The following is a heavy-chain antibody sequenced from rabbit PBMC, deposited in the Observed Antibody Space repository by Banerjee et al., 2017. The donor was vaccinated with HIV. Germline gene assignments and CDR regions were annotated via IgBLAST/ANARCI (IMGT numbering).Heavy chain of an antibody. CDR2: IYAARGTT. Sequence: QLTETGGGLVQPGGSLTLSCKASGIDFTNYYITWVRQAPGKGLEWIGIIYAARGTTDYASWVNGRFTISSDNAQSTVDLKMTSLTAADTATYFCVRGASGSGYYSLWGQGTLVTVS. V-gene: IGHV1S7*01. CDR1: GIDFTNYY. D-gene: IGHD1-1*01. CDR3: VRGASGSGYYSL. J-gene: IGHJ3*01.